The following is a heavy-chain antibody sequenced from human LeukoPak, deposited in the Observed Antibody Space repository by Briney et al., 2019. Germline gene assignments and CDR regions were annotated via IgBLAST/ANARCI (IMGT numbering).Heavy chain of an antibody. V-gene: IGHV5-51*01. J-gene: IGHJ4*02. D-gene: IGHD3-22*01. CDR3: ARRVDSGFSFDF. CDR2: IYAGDSDT. CDR1: GYSFPNYS. Sequence: GESLKISCKGSGYSFPNYSIAWVRQMPGKGLEWMGIIYAGDSDTRYSPSFQGQVTISADRSISTAYLQWSSPKALDTAMYYCARRVDSGFSFDFWGQGTLVTVSS.